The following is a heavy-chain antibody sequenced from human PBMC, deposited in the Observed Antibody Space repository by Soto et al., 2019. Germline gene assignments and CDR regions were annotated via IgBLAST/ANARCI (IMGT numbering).Heavy chain of an antibody. Sequence: QQQLQESGPGLVKPSETLSLTCTVSGGSISSSSYYWGWIRQPPGKGLEWIGSIYYSGSTYYNPSLKSRVTISVDTSKNQFSLKLSSVTAADTAVYYCVRAVRGVIVDYWGQGTLVTVSS. D-gene: IGHD3-10*01. CDR2: IYYSGST. CDR3: VRAVRGVIVDY. V-gene: IGHV4-39*01. J-gene: IGHJ4*02. CDR1: GGSISSSSYY.